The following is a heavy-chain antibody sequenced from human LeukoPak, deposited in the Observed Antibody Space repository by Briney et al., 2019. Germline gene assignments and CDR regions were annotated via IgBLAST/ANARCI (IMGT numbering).Heavy chain of an antibody. J-gene: IGHJ4*02. Sequence: GGSLRLSCAASGFTVSSNYMSWVRQAPGKGLEWVSVIYSGGSTYYADSVKGRFTISRDNSKNTLYLQMNSLRVEDTAVYYCAKTTNSPGYSSGWSSFDYWGQGTLVTVSS. CDR2: IYSGGST. D-gene: IGHD6-19*01. CDR3: AKTTNSPGYSSGWSSFDY. CDR1: GFTVSSNY. V-gene: IGHV3-53*05.